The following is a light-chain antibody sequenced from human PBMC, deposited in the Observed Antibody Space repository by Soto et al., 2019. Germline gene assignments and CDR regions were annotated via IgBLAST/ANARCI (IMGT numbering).Light chain of an antibody. Sequence: DIQITQSPSSLSASVGDRVTITCQASQDISNYLNWYQQKPGKAPKLLIYDAYSLETGVPSRFSGSGSGTDFTLTISSLQPEDIAIYYCQQYYKLHRTVGQGTKLEI. CDR3: QQYYKLHRT. CDR1: QDISNY. CDR2: DAY. V-gene: IGKV1-33*01. J-gene: IGKJ2*01.